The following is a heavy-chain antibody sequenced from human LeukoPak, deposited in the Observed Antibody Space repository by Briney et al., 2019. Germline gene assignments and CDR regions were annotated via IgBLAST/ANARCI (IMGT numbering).Heavy chain of an antibody. V-gene: IGHV4-59*01. J-gene: IGHJ4*02. CDR1: SGSISNSY. CDR2: IHFSGST. CDR3: ARGFLGGYTDY. D-gene: IGHD5-12*01. Sequence: SETLSLTCTVSSGSISNSYWSWIRQPPGKGLEWIGYIHFSGSTNYNPSLKSRVTISADTSKNQFSLKLRSVTAADTAVYYCARGFLGGYTDYWGQGTLVTVSS.